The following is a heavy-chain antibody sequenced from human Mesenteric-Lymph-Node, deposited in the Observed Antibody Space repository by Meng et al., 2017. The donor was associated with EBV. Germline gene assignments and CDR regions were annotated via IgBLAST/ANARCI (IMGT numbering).Heavy chain of an antibody. J-gene: IGHJ4*02. CDR3: ARAYYDTYGYFYVGY. V-gene: IGHV4-4*02. CDR1: GDSITSTNW. CDR2: IYHSGST. Sequence: QVRLQESGPGLVKPSGXXXXXCXVSGDSITSTNWWTWVRQPPGKGLEWIGEIYHSGSTNYNPSLESRVTISVDKSKNQFSLKLTSVTAADTAVYYCARAYYDTYGYFYVGYWGQGTLVTVSS. D-gene: IGHD3-22*01.